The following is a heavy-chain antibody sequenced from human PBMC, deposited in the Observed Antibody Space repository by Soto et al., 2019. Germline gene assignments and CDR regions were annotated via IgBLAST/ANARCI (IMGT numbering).Heavy chain of an antibody. CDR1: GYTFTGYY. CDR3: ARDDPSITGTPTHYYGMDV. J-gene: IGHJ6*02. CDR2: INPNSGGT. D-gene: IGHD1-7*01. Sequence: QVQLVQSGAEVKKPGASVKVSCKASGYTFTGYYMHWVRQAPGQGLEWMGWINPNSGGTNYAQKFQGRVTMTRDTSISTAYMELSRLRSDGTAVYYCARDDPSITGTPTHYYGMDVWGQGTAVTVSS. V-gene: IGHV1-2*02.